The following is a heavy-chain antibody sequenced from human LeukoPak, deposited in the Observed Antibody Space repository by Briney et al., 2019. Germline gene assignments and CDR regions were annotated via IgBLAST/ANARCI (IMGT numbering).Heavy chain of an antibody. D-gene: IGHD3-16*01. J-gene: IGHJ4*02. CDR3: ARDRWGYFDY. CDR2: MNPNSGDT. CDR1: GYAFTSYD. V-gene: IGHV1-8*01. Sequence: ASVEVSCKASGYAFTSYDINWVRQATGQGLEWMGWMNPNSGDTGYAQKFQGRVTMTRDTSTSTVYMELSSLRSEDTAVYYCARDRWGYFDYWGQGTLVTVSS.